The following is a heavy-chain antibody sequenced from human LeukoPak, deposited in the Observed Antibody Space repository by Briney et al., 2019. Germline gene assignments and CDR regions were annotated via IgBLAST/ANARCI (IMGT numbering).Heavy chain of an antibody. CDR1: GFTFDDYG. CDR3: ARAGWLAPYYYYYMDV. J-gene: IGHJ6*03. CDR2: INWNGGST. Sequence: PGGSLRLSFAASGFTFDDYGMSWVRQAPGKGLEWVSGINWNGGSTGYADSVKGRFTISRDNAKNSLYLQMNSLRAEDTALYYCARAGWLAPYYYYYMDVWGKGTTVTVSS. D-gene: IGHD6-19*01. V-gene: IGHV3-20*03.